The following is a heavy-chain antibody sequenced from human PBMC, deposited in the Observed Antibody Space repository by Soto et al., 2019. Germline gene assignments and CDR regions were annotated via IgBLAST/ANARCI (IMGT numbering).Heavy chain of an antibody. V-gene: IGHV1-46*01. D-gene: IGHD1-26*01. CDR1: GYTFTSYY. Sequence: ASVKVSCKASGYTFTSYYMHWVRQAPGQGLEWMGIINPSGGSTSYAQKFQGRVTMTRDTSTSTVYMELSSLRSEDTAVYYCAREGDPPYSGSYPDDWGQGTLVTVAS. J-gene: IGHJ4*02. CDR3: AREGDPPYSGSYPDD. CDR2: INPSGGST.